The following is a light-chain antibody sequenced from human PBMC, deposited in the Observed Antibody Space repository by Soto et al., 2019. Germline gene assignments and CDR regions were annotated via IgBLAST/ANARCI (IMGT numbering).Light chain of an antibody. CDR2: DAS. V-gene: IGKV3-11*01. CDR1: QSVSSY. J-gene: IGKJ4*01. CDR3: QRRSNWPLT. Sequence: EIVLTQSPATLSLSPGERATLSCRASQSVSSYLAWYQQKPGQAPRLLIYDASNRATGIPARFSGSGSGTDFPLTLSSLEPEDFAVYYCQRRSNWPLTFGGGTKVEIK.